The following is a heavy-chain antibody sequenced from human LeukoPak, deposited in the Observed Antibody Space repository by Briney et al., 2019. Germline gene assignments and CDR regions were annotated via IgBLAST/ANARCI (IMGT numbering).Heavy chain of an antibody. CDR2: IYTSGST. CDR1: GGSISSYY. D-gene: IGHD5-18*01. V-gene: IGHV4-4*07. J-gene: IGHJ4*02. CDR3: ARASGSRGYSYGPFDY. Sequence: SETLSLTCTVSGGSISSYYWSWIRQPAGKGLEWIGRIYTSGSTNYNPSLKSRVTMSVDTSKNQFSLKLSSVTAADTAVYYCARASGSRGYSYGPFDYWGQGTLVTVSS.